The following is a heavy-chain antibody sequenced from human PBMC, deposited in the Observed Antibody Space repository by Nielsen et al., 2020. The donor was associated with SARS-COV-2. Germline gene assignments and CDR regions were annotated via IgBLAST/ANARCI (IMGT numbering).Heavy chain of an antibody. V-gene: IGHV5-51*01. Sequence: GGSLRLSCQASGYTFSNYWIGWVRQMPGKGLEWMGVIYPRDSDTRYSPTFQGQVTISADKSISTAYLQWSGLKASASAIYYCARNTYGGSSDYWGQGTLVTVSS. CDR1: GYTFSNYW. J-gene: IGHJ4*02. D-gene: IGHD4-23*01. CDR2: IYPRDSDT. CDR3: ARNTYGGSSDY.